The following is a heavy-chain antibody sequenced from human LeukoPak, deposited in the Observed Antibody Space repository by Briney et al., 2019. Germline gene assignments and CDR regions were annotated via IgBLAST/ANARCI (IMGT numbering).Heavy chain of an antibody. D-gene: IGHD2/OR15-2a*01. J-gene: IGHJ4*02. Sequence: SETLSLTCTVSGGSVNSYYWSWIRQPPGKGLEWIGYIYYSGSTNYNPSLKSRVTVSVDTSKNQFSLKLSSVTAADTAVYYCARLNREYSNGLDYWGQGTLVTVSP. CDR3: ARLNREYSNGLDY. CDR2: IYYSGST. CDR1: GGSVNSYY. V-gene: IGHV4-59*02.